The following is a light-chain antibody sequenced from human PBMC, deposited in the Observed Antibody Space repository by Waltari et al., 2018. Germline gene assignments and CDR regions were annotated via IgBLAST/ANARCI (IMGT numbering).Light chain of an antibody. CDR2: DAS. J-gene: IGKJ1*01. Sequence: EIVLTKSPASLSSSTGDRATLSCRASQSVGRTLAWYQQRLGQAPRLLIDDASSRATGIPDMFSGSGSWTDFSLTSSRLGPEEFAVYYCQKYGPRPPTFCQWTKVEVK. CDR1: QSVGRT. CDR3: QKYGPRPPT. V-gene: IGKV3-20*01.